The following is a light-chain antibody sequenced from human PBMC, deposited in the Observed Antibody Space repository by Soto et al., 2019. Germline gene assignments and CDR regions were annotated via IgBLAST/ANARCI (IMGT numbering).Light chain of an antibody. CDR1: QSVGSNH. CDR2: GAF. V-gene: IGKV3-20*01. J-gene: IGKJ1*01. CDR3: QQYDISWT. Sequence: EIALTQSPATLSLSPGERATLSCRASQSVGSNHLAWYQQKPGQAPRPLIHGAFSRATGIPDRFSGSGSGTDFTLSISRLEPEDFAVYYCQQYDISWTFGQGTKVEIK.